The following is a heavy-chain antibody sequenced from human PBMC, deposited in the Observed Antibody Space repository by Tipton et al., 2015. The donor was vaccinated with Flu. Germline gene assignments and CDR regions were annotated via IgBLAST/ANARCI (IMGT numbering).Heavy chain of an antibody. CDR1: GGSISSGNYY. CDR2: IYTRGST. V-gene: IGHV4-61*02. D-gene: IGHD3-10*01. J-gene: IGHJ6*03. CDR3: ARGGAGITMVRGATYYYYMDV. Sequence: SLTCTVSGGSISSGNYYWTWIRQPAGKGLEWIGRIYTRGSTNYNPSLKSRVTMSVDTSKNQFSLKLSSVTAADTAVYYCARGGAGITMVRGATYYYYMDVWGKGTTVTVSS.